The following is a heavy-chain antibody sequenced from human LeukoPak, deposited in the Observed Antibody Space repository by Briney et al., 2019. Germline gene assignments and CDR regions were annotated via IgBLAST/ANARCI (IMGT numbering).Heavy chain of an antibody. CDR3: TADTVSTSGYGMDF. V-gene: IGHV3-15*01. CDR2: IKRKIDGETT. J-gene: IGHJ6*02. Sequence: GGSLRLSCAASGFTFSNAWMNWVRQAPGKGLEWVGRIKRKIDGETTDYTAPVSGRFTISRDDSKNTLYLQMNSLKTEDTALYYCTADTVSTSGYGMDFWGQGTTVTVSS. CDR1: GFTFSNAW. D-gene: IGHD4-17*01.